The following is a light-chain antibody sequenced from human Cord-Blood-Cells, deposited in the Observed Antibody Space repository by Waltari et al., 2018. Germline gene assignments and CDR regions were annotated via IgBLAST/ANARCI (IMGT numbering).Light chain of an antibody. V-gene: IGLV2-23*01. CDR3: CSYAGSSTLV. J-gene: IGLJ3*02. CDR1: SSDVGSYNL. CDR2: EGS. Sequence: QSALTQPASVSGSPGQSITISCTGTSSDVGSYNLVSWYQQHPGKAPKLIIYEGSKRPSGVSNLFSGSKSANTASLTISGLEAEDEADYYCCSYAGSSTLVFGGGTKLTVL.